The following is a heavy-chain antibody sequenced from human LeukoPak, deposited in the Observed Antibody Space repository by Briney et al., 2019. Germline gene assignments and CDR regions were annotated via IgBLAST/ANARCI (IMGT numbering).Heavy chain of an antibody. V-gene: IGHV1-69*13. CDR1: GGTFSSYA. Sequence: SVKVSCKASGGTFSSYAISWVRQAPGQGLEWMGGIIPIFDTANYAQKFQGRVTITADESTSTAYVELSSLRSEDTAVYYCASNYYGSGSYFDYWGQGTLVTVSS. CDR3: ASNYYGSGSYFDY. D-gene: IGHD3-10*01. J-gene: IGHJ4*02. CDR2: IIPIFDTA.